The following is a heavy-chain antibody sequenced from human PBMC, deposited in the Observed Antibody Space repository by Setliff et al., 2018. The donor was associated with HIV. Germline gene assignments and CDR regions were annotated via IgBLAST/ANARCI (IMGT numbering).Heavy chain of an antibody. Sequence: ASVKVSCKASGYTFTRYFMHCVRQAPGQGLEWLGMINPSGGSTWYAQKFQGRVTMTRDTSISTAYMELSRLRTDDTAVYYCARGSLLGYFDWLFPDWGQGTLVTAPQ. D-gene: IGHD3-9*01. J-gene: IGHJ4*02. V-gene: IGHV1-46*01. CDR1: GYTFTRYF. CDR3: ARGSLLGYFDWLFPD. CDR2: INPSGGST.